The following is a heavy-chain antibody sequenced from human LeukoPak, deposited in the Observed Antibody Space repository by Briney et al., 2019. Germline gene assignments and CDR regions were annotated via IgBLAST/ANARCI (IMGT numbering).Heavy chain of an antibody. Sequence: GEPRKISGKGSGSSSPSYWISWVGQTPAKGLEWRGIIYPGDSDTRYSPCFQGQGAISADQAISTAYLQWSSLKASDTAMYYCARRDIVRGPRGFDYWGQGTLVTVSS. CDR2: IYPGDSDT. V-gene: IGHV5-51*01. CDR3: ARRDIVRGPRGFDY. J-gene: IGHJ4*02. D-gene: IGHD2/OR15-2a*01. CDR1: GSSSPSYW.